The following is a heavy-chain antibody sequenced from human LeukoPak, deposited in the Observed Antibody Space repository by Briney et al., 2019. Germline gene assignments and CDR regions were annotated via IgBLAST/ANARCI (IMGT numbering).Heavy chain of an antibody. CDR3: AKWGPFGSGGSAYYYYYYYMDV. J-gene: IGHJ6*03. CDR1: GFTFSSYG. D-gene: IGHD2-15*01. CDR2: ISGSGGST. Sequence: GGTLRLSCAASGFTFSSYGMSWVRQAPGKGLEWVSAISGSGGSTYYADSVKGRFTISRDNSKNTLYLQMNSLRAEDTAVYYCAKWGPFGSGGSAYYYYYYYMDVWGKGTTVTISS. V-gene: IGHV3-23*01.